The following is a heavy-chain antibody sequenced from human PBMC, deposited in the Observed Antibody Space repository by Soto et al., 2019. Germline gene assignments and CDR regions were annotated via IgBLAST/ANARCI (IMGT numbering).Heavy chain of an antibody. CDR2: IKQDGSEK. CDR3: ARDPYYDYVWGSYRPPYYYYGMDV. V-gene: IGHV3-7*01. CDR1: GFTFSSYW. Sequence: EVQLVESGGGLVQPGGSLRLSCAASGFTFSSYWMSWVRQAPGKGLEWVANIKQDGSEKYYVDSVKGRFTISRDNAKNSLYLQMNSLRAEDTAVYYCARDPYYDYVWGSYRPPYYYYGMDVWGQGTTVTVSS. D-gene: IGHD3-16*02. J-gene: IGHJ6*02.